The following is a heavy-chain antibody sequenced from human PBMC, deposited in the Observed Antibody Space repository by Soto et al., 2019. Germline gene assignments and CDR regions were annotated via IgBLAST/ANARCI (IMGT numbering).Heavy chain of an antibody. Sequence: SETLSLTCTVSGGSIGSYYCSWIRQPPGKGLEWIGYIYYSGSTNYNPSLKSRVTISVDTSKNQFSLKLSSVTAADTAVYYWARGNDFWRRHLDPWGQGTLLTV. CDR3: ARGNDFWRRHLDP. J-gene: IGHJ5*02. CDR2: IYYSGST. CDR1: GGSIGSYY. D-gene: IGHD3-3*01. V-gene: IGHV4-59*01.